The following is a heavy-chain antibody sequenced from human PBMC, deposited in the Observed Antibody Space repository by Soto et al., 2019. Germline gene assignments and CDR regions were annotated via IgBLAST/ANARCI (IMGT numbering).Heavy chain of an antibody. V-gene: IGHV1-18*01. CDR1: GYNFLTYG. CDR3: ARDRPGISVIRAVKTYNYFDP. Sequence: GASVKVSCKASGYNFLTYGISWLRQAPGRGLVWMGWISTDNTHRNYAQHFQERVTMTTDTSTNTAYMELRSLRSDDTAIYYCARDRPGISVIRAVKTYNYFDPWGQGTLVTVSS. D-gene: IGHD3-10*01. CDR2: ISTDNTHR. J-gene: IGHJ5*02.